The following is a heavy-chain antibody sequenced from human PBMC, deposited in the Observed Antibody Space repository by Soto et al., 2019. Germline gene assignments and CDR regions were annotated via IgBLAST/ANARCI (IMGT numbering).Heavy chain of an antibody. CDR1: GFTVSSNY. J-gene: IGHJ6*02. CDR3: ARGGGHYYYGMDV. Sequence: EVQLVETGGGLIQPGGSLRLSCVASGFTVSSNYMSWVRQAPGKGLEWVSVIYSGGSTYYADSVKGRFTISRDNSKNTLYLQMNSLRAEDTAVYYCARGGGHYYYGMDVWGQGTTVTVSS. V-gene: IGHV3-53*02. CDR2: IYSGGST. D-gene: IGHD2-15*01.